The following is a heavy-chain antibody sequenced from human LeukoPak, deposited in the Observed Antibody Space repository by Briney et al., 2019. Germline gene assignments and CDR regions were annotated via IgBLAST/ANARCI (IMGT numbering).Heavy chain of an antibody. Sequence: GRSLRLSCAASGFTFSSYAMHWVRQAPGKGLEWVAVIWYDGSNKYYADSVKGRFTISRDNSKNTLYLQMNSLRAEDTAVYYCARDAAAAGSPFDYWGQGTLVTVSS. D-gene: IGHD6-13*01. CDR1: GFTFSSYA. J-gene: IGHJ4*02. CDR2: IWYDGSNK. V-gene: IGHV3-33*08. CDR3: ARDAAAAGSPFDY.